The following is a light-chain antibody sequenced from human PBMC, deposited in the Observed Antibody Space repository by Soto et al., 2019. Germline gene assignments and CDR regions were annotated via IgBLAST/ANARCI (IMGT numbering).Light chain of an antibody. J-gene: IGKJ5*01. CDR2: AAS. CDR3: QQQDTRPTIT. V-gene: IGKV1-33*01. CDR1: QDIDTY. Sequence: ILVTQSPSSLSASVGESVTITCRASQDIDTYLNWYQHRPGEAPKLLIYAASYLETGGSTGFSGSGAGTDFSFTITNLRPEDAGTDYCQQQDTRPTITFGQGTRLEIK.